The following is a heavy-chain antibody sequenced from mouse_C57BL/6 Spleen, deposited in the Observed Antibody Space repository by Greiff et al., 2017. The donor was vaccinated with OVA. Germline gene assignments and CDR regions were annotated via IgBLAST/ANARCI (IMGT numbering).Heavy chain of an antibody. V-gene: IGHV6-6*01. CDR2: IRNKANNHAT. D-gene: IGHD1-1*01. CDR3: TRLITTVDWYFDV. CDR1: GFTFSDAW. J-gene: IGHJ1*03. Sequence: EVQRVESGGGLVQPGGSMKLSCAASGFTFSDAWMDWVRQSPEKGLEWVAEIRNKANNHATYYAESVKGRFTISRDDSKSSVYLQMNSLRAEDTGIYYCTRLITTVDWYFDVWGTGTTVTVSS.